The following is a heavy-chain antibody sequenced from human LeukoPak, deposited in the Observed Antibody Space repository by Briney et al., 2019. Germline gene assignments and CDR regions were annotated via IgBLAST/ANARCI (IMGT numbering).Heavy chain of an antibody. V-gene: IGHV4-4*07. Sequence: SETLSLTCTVSGGSISSYYWSRSRQPAGKGLEWIGRIYTSGSTNYNPSLKSRVTMSVDTSKNQFSLKLSSVTAADTAVYYCARDSVVVGIGYYFDYWGQGTLVTVSS. J-gene: IGHJ4*02. CDR1: GGSISSYY. CDR3: ARDSVVVGIGYYFDY. CDR2: IYTSGST. D-gene: IGHD2-15*01.